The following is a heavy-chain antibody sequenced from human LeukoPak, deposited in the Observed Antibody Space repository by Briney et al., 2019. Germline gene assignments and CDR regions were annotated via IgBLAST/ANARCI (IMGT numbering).Heavy chain of an antibody. Sequence: PGGSLRLSCAASGFTFISSWMTWVRKAPGKGLEWVANIKQDGSARYYVDSVKGRFTISRDSAKNSVYLQMNSLRAEDTAVYYCVRGMDVWGKGTTVTVSS. J-gene: IGHJ6*03. CDR3: VRGMDV. CDR1: GFTFISSW. CDR2: IKQDGSAR. V-gene: IGHV3-7*01.